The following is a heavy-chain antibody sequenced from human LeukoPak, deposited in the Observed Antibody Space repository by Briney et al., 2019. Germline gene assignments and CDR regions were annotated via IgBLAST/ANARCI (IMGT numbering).Heavy chain of an antibody. Sequence: GESLKISCAASGFTFRNCAMSWVRQAPGKGLEWVSGISGTGYNTYYADSVKGRFTISRDNSKNTLYLQMNSLGAEDTAVYYCAKHVSGSLFYFDYWGQRTLVTVSS. J-gene: IGHJ4*02. CDR2: ISGTGYNT. D-gene: IGHD3-10*01. CDR1: GFTFRNCA. CDR3: AKHVSGSLFYFDY. V-gene: IGHV3-23*01.